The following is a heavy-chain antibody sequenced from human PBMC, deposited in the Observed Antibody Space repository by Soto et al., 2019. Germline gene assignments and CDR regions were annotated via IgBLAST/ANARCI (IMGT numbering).Heavy chain of an antibody. CDR1: GYSFTSYW. CDR2: IYPGDSDT. Sequence: VESLISCKVSGYSFTSYWIGWVLQMPGKGLEWMGIIYPGDSDTRYSPSFQGQVTISADKSISTAYLQWSSLKASDTAMYYCARRGYYYDSSGYPGDDAFDIWGQGTMVTVSS. D-gene: IGHD3-22*01. J-gene: IGHJ3*02. CDR3: ARRGYYYDSSGYPGDDAFDI. V-gene: IGHV5-51*01.